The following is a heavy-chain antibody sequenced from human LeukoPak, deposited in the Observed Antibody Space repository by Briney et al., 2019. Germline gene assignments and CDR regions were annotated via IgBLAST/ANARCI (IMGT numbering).Heavy chain of an antibody. Sequence: GASVKVSCKASGYTFTSYGISWVRQAPGQGLEWMGWINPNSGGTNYAQKFQGRVTMTRDTSISTAYMELSRLRSDDTAVYYCARDYAQAWFDPWGQGTLVTVSS. CDR2: INPNSGGT. J-gene: IGHJ5*02. V-gene: IGHV1-2*02. CDR3: ARDYAQAWFDP. D-gene: IGHD2-2*01. CDR1: GYTFTSYG.